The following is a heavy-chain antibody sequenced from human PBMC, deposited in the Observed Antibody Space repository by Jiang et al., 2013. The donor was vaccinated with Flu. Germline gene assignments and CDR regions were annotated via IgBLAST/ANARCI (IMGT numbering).Heavy chain of an antibody. Sequence: GPGLVKPSETLSLTCTVSGGSISSYYWSWIRQPPGKGLEWIGYIYYSGSTNYNPSLKSRVTISVDTSKNQFSLKLSSVTAADTAVYYCARDNYYGSGSYPYNWFDPWGQGTLVTVSS. CDR1: GGSISSYY. V-gene: IGHV4-59*01. CDR3: ARDNYYGSGSYPYNWFDP. CDR2: IYYSGST. J-gene: IGHJ5*02. D-gene: IGHD3-10*01.